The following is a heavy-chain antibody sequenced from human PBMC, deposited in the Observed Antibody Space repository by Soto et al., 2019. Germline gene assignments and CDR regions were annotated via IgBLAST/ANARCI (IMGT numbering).Heavy chain of an antibody. J-gene: IGHJ4*02. V-gene: IGHV4-59*01. CDR3: ARGFQGYYGSGSYYSDFDY. CDR2: IYYSGST. CDR1: GGSLSNYY. Sequence: SETLSLTCTVSGGSLSNYYWNWIRQPPGKALEWIAYIYYSGSTNYNPSLKSRVTISVDTSKNQFSLKLSSVTAADTAVYYCARGFQGYYGSGSYYSDFDYWGQGTLVTVSS. D-gene: IGHD3-10*01.